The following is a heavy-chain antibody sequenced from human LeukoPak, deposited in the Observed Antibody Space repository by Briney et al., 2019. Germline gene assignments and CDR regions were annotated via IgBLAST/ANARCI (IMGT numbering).Heavy chain of an antibody. CDR1: GFTFSSYA. D-gene: IGHD2-21*01. CDR2: ISGSGGST. Sequence: PGGSLRLSCAASGFTFSSYAMSWVRQAPGKGLEWVSAISGSGGSTYYADSVKGRFTISRDNSKNTLYLQMNSLRAEDTAVYYCAKDQIIELIVVPNRFDPWGQGTLVTVSS. J-gene: IGHJ5*02. V-gene: IGHV3-23*01. CDR3: AKDQIIELIVVPNRFDP.